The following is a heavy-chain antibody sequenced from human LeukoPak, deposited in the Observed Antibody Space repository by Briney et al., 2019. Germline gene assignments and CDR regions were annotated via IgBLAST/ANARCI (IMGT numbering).Heavy chain of an antibody. CDR3: ARTYSSSSELDY. CDR2: IYTSGST. CDR1: GGSISSGSYF. J-gene: IGHJ4*02. D-gene: IGHD6-6*01. Sequence: PSETLSLTCTVSGGSISSGSYFWSWIRQPAGKGLEWIGRIYTSGSTNYNPSLKSRVTISVDTSKNQFSLKLNSVTAADTAVYYCARTYSSSSELDYWGQGALVSVSS. V-gene: IGHV4-61*02.